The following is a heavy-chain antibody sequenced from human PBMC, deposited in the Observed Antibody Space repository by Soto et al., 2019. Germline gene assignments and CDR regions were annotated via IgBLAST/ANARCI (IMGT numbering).Heavy chain of an antibody. V-gene: IGHV4-34*01. D-gene: IGHD6-13*01. J-gene: IGHJ6*03. CDR2: INHSGST. CDR3: ARMKQQLWSGYYYYMDV. CDR1: GGSFSGYY. Sequence: PSETLSLTCAVYGGSFSGYYWSWIRQPPGKGLEWIGEINHSGSTNYNPSLKSRVTISVDTSKNQFSLKLSSVTAADTAVYYCARMKQQLWSGYYYYMDVWGKGTTVTVSS.